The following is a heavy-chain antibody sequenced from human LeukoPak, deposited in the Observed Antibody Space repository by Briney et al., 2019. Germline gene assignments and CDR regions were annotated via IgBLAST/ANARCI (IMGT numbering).Heavy chain of an antibody. Sequence: SETLSLTCTVSGGSISSYYWRWIRQPPGRGLEWSGSIYYSGSTYYNPSLKRRVTITVDTSKNQFSLKLSSVTDADTAVYYCARGYCSGGSCYSFYYYYYMDVWGKGTTPTVSS. J-gene: IGHJ6*03. D-gene: IGHD2-15*01. V-gene: IGHV4-39*07. CDR3: ARGYCSGGSCYSFYYYYYMDV. CDR1: GGSISSYY. CDR2: IYYSGST.